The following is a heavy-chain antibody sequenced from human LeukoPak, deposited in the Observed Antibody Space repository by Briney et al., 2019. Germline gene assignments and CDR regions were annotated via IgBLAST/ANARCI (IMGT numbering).Heavy chain of an antibody. CDR1: GGTFSSYA. Sequence: SVKVSCKASGGTFSSYAISWVRQAPGQGLEWMGRIIPILGIANYAQKFQGRVTITADKSTSTAYMELSSLRSEDTAVYYCVYYGSGSYIYWGQGTLVTVSS. V-gene: IGHV1-69*04. J-gene: IGHJ4*02. CDR3: VYYGSGSYIY. D-gene: IGHD3-10*01. CDR2: IIPILGIA.